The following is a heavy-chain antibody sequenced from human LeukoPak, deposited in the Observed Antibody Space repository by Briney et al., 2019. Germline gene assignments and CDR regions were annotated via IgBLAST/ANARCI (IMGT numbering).Heavy chain of an antibody. V-gene: IGHV3-43D*04. CDR3: AKDTGGSRSLPSYYFDY. D-gene: IGHD3-10*01. CDR1: GFTFDDEA. J-gene: IGHJ4*02. Sequence: GGSLRLSCPASGFTFDDEAMHWVRQAPGKSLEWVSSISWDGDSTNYADCVKGRFTISRDNSKNSLYLQMNSLRAEDTALYYCAKDTGGSRSLPSYYFDYWGQGTLVTVSS. CDR2: ISWDGDST.